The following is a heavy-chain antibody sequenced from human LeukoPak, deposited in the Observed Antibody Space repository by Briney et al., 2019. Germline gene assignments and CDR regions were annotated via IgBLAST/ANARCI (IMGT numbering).Heavy chain of an antibody. D-gene: IGHD7-27*01. V-gene: IGHV1-46*01. CDR1: GYTFTSYY. J-gene: IGHJ4*02. Sequence: ALVKVSCKASGYTFTSYYMHWVRQAPGQGLEWMGIINPSGGSTSYAQKFQGRVTMTRHTSTSTVYMELSSLRSEDTAVYYCARARTGDFDYWGQGTLVTVSS. CDR3: ARARTGDFDY. CDR2: INPSGGST.